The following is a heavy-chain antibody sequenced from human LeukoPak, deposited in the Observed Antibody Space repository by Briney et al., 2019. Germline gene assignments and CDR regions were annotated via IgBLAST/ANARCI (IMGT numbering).Heavy chain of an antibody. CDR1: GGSFSGYY. J-gene: IGHJ4*02. CDR2: INHSGST. CDR3: ARMDYYDSSGYYWAPSAPLGY. D-gene: IGHD3-22*01. Sequence: SETLSLTCAVYGGSFSGYYWSWIRQPPGKGLEWIGEINHSGSTNYNPSLKSRVTISLDTSKNQFSLKLSSVTAADTAVYYCARMDYYDSSGYYWAPSAPLGYWGQGTLVTVSS. V-gene: IGHV4-34*01.